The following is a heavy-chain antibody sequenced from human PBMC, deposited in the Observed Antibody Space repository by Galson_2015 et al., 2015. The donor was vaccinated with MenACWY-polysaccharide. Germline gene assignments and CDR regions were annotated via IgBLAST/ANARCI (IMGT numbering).Heavy chain of an antibody. Sequence: SVKVSCKASGYTFTSYGISWVRQAPGQGLEWMGWISAYNGNTNYAQKLQGRVTMTTDTSTSTAYMELRSLRSDDTAVYYCARAPRGYSTGEGFDYWGQGTLVTVSS. CDR2: ISAYNGNT. CDR1: GYTFTSYG. D-gene: IGHD5-18*01. J-gene: IGHJ4*02. CDR3: ARAPRGYSTGEGFDY. V-gene: IGHV1-18*01.